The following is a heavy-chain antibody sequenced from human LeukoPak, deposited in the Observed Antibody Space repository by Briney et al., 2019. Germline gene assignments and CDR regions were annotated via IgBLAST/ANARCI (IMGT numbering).Heavy chain of an antibody. CDR1: GFTFSTYA. D-gene: IGHD6-13*01. CDR2: ISGNGVNT. Sequence: GGSLRLSCAASGFTFSTYAMSWVRQAPGKGLAWVSTISGNGVNTYYADSVKGRFTISRDKSKNTLYLQMNSLRAEDTALYYCAKGVYSSSWDGFDIWGQRTTVTVSS. V-gene: IGHV3-23*01. J-gene: IGHJ3*02. CDR3: AKGVYSSSWDGFDI.